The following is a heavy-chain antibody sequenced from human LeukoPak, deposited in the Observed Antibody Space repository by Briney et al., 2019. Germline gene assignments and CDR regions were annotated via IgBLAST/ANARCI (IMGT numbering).Heavy chain of an antibody. Sequence: PGRSLTLSCAASGFTFSSYGMHWVRQAPGKGLEWVAVIWYDGSNKYYADSVKGRFTISRDNSKNTLYLQMNSLRAEDTAVYYCARDSPFLDYWGQGTLVTVSS. CDR1: GFTFSSYG. V-gene: IGHV3-33*01. CDR2: IWYDGSNK. CDR3: ARDSPFLDY. J-gene: IGHJ4*02.